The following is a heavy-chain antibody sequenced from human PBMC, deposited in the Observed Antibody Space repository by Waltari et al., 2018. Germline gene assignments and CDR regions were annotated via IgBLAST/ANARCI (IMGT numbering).Heavy chain of an antibody. Sequence: QVQLVQSGAEVKKPGASVKVSCKASGYTFTSYYMHWVRQAPGQGLEWMGIINPRCGSTSYAQKFQGRVTMTRDTSTSTVYMELSSLRSEDTAVYYCASEVTTATKGGMDVWGQGTTVTVSS. CDR3: ASEVTTATKGGMDV. D-gene: IGHD1-26*01. V-gene: IGHV1-46*01. CDR2: INPRCGST. J-gene: IGHJ6*02. CDR1: GYTFTSYY.